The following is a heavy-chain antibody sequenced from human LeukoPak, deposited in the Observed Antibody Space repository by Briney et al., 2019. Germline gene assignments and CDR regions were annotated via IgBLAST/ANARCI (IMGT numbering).Heavy chain of an antibody. D-gene: IGHD3-10*01. CDR1: GISVSNYA. Sequence: GGSLRLSCVDSGISVSNYAMSCVRQAPGKGLEWVSYISERGGSTTYADSVKGPFTISRDTSLNTLYLQMNNLRAEDTAVYFCAKRGVVIRGLLVIGYHQEAYHYDFWGQGVLVTVSS. J-gene: IGHJ4*02. CDR3: AKRGVVIRGLLVIGYHQEAYHYDF. CDR2: ISERGGST. V-gene: IGHV3-23*01.